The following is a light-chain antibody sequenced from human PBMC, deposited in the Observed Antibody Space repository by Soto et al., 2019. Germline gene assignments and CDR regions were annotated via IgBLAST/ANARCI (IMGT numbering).Light chain of an antibody. CDR3: QQYGSSPQT. J-gene: IGKJ1*01. Sequence: EIVMTQSPATLSVSPGERATLSCRASQSVSSNLAWYQQKPGQAPRLLIYGASTRATGIPARSSGSGSGTDFTLTISRLEPEDFAVYYCQQYGSSPQTFGQGTKVDIK. CDR2: GAS. V-gene: IGKV3-15*01. CDR1: QSVSSN.